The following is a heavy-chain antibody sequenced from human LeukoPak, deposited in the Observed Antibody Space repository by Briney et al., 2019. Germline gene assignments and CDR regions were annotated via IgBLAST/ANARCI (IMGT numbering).Heavy chain of an antibody. CDR1: GFTLSSYS. Sequence: PGGSLRLSCAASGFTLSSYSMNWVRQAPGKGLEWVSSISSSSSYIYYADSVKGRFTISRDNAKNSLYLQMNSLRAEDTAVYYCARGAAAGFGGDWGQGTLVTVSS. J-gene: IGHJ4*02. CDR2: ISSSSSYI. V-gene: IGHV3-21*01. D-gene: IGHD6-13*01. CDR3: ARGAAAGFGGD.